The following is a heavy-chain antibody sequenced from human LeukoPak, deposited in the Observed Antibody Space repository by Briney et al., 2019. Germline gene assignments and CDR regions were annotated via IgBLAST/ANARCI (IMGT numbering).Heavy chain of an antibody. D-gene: IGHD6-13*01. CDR2: ISASSSI. Sequence: GGSLRLSCAASGFTFSSYAMNWIRQAPGKGLEWVSGISASSSIYYADSVKGRFTISRDNSKNTLYLQVNSLRADDTAVYYCARVRSWEFDYWGQGTLVTVSS. CDR3: ARVRSWEFDY. J-gene: IGHJ4*02. CDR1: GFTFSSYA. V-gene: IGHV3-23*01.